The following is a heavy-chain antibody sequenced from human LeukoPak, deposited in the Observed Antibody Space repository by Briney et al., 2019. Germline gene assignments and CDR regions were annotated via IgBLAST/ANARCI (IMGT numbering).Heavy chain of an antibody. CDR2: IYTSGST. V-gene: IGHV4-4*07. CDR3: ASLRKRGGAFDI. J-gene: IGHJ3*02. Sequence: SETLSLTCTVSGGSLSSYYWSWIRQPAGKGLEWIGRIYTSGSTNYNPSLKSRVTMSVDTSKNQFSLKLSSVTAADTAVYYCASLRKRGGAFDIWGQGTMVTVSS. CDR1: GGSLSSYY.